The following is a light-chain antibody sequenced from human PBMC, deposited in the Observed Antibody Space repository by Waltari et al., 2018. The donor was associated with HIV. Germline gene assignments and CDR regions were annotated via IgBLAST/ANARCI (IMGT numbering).Light chain of an antibody. J-gene: IGLJ2*01. V-gene: IGLV2-14*03. Sequence: QSALPQPASVSGSRGQSITIPCTGTRTDVAVYNLVSWDTPPPGKPPKLIIYDVKNRPSGVSNRFSGSKSANTASLTISGLQAEDEADYYCTSYTSTTSVIFGGGTRLTV. CDR1: RTDVAVYNL. CDR2: DVK. CDR3: TSYTSTTSVI.